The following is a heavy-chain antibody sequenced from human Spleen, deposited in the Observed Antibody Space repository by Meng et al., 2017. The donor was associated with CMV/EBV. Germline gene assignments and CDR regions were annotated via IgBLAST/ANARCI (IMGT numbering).Heavy chain of an antibody. CDR3: ARGTDSYYDFWSGYWGTFDY. Sequence: YALHWVRQAPGKGLEWVAVISYDGNIKYYADSVKGRFTISRDNSKNTLYLQVNSLRVEDTAVYFCARGTDSYYDFWSGYWGTFDYWGQGTLVTVSS. D-gene: IGHD3-3*01. CDR1: YA. CDR2: ISYDGNIK. V-gene: IGHV3-30-3*01. J-gene: IGHJ4*02.